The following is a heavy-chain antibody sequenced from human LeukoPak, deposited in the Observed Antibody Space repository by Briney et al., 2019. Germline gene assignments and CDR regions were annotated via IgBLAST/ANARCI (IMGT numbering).Heavy chain of an antibody. CDR3: ARDKYYYDRSDYHYYFDY. V-gene: IGHV3-66*01. J-gene: IGHJ4*02. CDR1: GFTVSSNY. CDR2: IYSGGST. D-gene: IGHD3-22*01. Sequence: GGSLRLSCAASGFTVSSNYMSWVRQAPGKGLEWVSLIYSGGSTYYADSVKGRFTISRDNSKNTLYLQMNSLRAEDTAMYYCARDKYYYDRSDYHYYFDYWGQGTLVTVSS.